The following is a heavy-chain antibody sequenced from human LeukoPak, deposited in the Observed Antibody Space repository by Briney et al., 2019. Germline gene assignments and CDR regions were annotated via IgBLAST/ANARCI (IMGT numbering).Heavy chain of an antibody. CDR1: GYSISSGYY. CDR3: ARHSPRLVRWFGWDY. CDR2: IYHSGST. D-gene: IGHD4-23*01. Sequence: SETLSLTCAVSGYSISSGYYWGWIRQPPGKGLEWIGSIYHSGSTYYNPSLKSRVTISVDTSKNQFSLKLSSVTAADTAVYYCARHSPRLVRWFGWDYWGQGTLVTVSS. J-gene: IGHJ4*02. V-gene: IGHV4-38-2*01.